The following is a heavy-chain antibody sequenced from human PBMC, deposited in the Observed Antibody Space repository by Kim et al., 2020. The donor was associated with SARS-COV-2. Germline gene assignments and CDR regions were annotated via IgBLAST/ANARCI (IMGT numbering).Heavy chain of an antibody. V-gene: IGHV4-59*01. CDR2: IYYSGST. J-gene: IGHJ4*02. CDR3: ARDSVDTAMAIDY. D-gene: IGHD5-18*01. Sequence: SETLSLTCTVSGGSISSYYWSWIRQPPGKGLEWIGYIYYSGSTNYNPSLKSRVTISVDTSKNQFSLKLSSVTAADTAVYYCARDSVDTAMAIDYWGQGTLVTVSS. CDR1: GGSISSYY.